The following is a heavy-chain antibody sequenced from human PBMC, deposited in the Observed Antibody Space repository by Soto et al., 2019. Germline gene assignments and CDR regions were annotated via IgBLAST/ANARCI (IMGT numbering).Heavy chain of an antibody. CDR1: GYSFTSYW. V-gene: IGHV5-51*01. J-gene: IGHJ5*02. D-gene: IGHD3-10*01. CDR2: IYPGDSDT. CDR3: ARGAPTMVRGVFFDP. Sequence: PGESLKISCKGSGYSFTSYWIGWVRQMPGKGLEWMGIIYPGDSDTRYSPSFQGQVTISADKSISTAYLQWSSLKASDTAMYYCARGAPTMVRGVFFDPWGQGTLVTVSS.